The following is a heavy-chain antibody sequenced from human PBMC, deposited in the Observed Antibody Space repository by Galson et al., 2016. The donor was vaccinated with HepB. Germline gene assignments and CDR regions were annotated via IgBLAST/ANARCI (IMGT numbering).Heavy chain of an antibody. D-gene: IGHD3-3*01. V-gene: IGHV3-53*01. Sequence: SLRLSCAASGFTVSSNYMNWVRQAPGKGLEWVSVIYTGGSTFYADSVKGRFTISRDNSKNTLYLQMNSLRAEDPAVYYCARLPYDFYRNYYNGMDVWGQGTTVTVSS. J-gene: IGHJ6*02. CDR1: GFTVSSNY. CDR3: ARLPYDFYRNYYNGMDV. CDR2: IYTGGST.